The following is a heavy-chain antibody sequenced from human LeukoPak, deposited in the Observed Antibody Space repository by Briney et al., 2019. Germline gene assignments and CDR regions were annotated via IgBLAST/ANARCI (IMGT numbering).Heavy chain of an antibody. CDR1: GGSISSYY. CDR3: ARHQYSSSWSPFDY. J-gene: IGHJ4*02. D-gene: IGHD6-13*01. CDR2: ISYSGST. Sequence: SETLSLTCTVSGGSISSYYWSWIRQPPGKGLELIGYISYSGSTNYNASLKSRVTISVDTSKNLLSLKLSSVTAADTAVHYCARHQYSSSWSPFDYWGQGTLVTVSS. V-gene: IGHV4-59*08.